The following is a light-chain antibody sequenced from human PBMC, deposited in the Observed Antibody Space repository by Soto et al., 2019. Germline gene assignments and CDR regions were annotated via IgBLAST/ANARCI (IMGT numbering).Light chain of an antibody. Sequence: QSALTQPASVSGSPGQSITISCTGTSSDVGGYDYVSWFQQYPGKAPSLMLYDVYRRPSGVSYRFSGSKSGNTASLTISGLQAGDEADYYCSSYTTTSTVVFGGGTKVTVL. V-gene: IGLV2-14*01. J-gene: IGLJ2*01. CDR3: SSYTTTSTVV. CDR2: DVY. CDR1: SSDVGGYDY.